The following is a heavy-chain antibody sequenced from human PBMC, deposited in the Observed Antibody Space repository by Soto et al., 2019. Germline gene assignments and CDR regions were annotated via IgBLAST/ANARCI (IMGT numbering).Heavy chain of an antibody. CDR3: AHNLAWKSATLDC. CDR1: GVSLTSSGVD. V-gene: IGHV2-5*02. J-gene: IGHJ4*02. Sequence: QITLKESGPTLVQPTQTLTLTCAFSGVSLTSSGVDVGWVRQPHGRALEWLALIYWVDDKCYSPSLKSRLTITKDTSKNQVVLTMTNMDPVDTATYYCAHNLAWKSATLDCWGQGTLVTVSS. CDR2: IYWVDDK. D-gene: IGHD1-1*01.